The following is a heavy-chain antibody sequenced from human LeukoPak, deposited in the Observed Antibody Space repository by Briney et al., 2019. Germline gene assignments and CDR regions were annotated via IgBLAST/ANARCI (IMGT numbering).Heavy chain of an antibody. CDR2: ISSSSSYI. J-gene: IGHJ6*04. CDR1: AFTFSSYS. V-gene: IGHV3-21*01. D-gene: IGHD3-10*02. Sequence: GWSLRLVCATSAFTFSSYSMNLIRHAPGNSLLQLSSISSSSSYIYYADSVKCRFTISRDNAKNSLYLQMNSLRAEDTAVYYCAELGITMIGGVWGKGTTVTISS. CDR3: AELGITMIGGV.